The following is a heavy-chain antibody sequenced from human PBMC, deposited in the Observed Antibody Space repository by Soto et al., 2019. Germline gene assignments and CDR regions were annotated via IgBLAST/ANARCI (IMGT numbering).Heavy chain of an antibody. CDR1: GGSISSGDYY. D-gene: IGHD3-22*01. V-gene: IGHV4-30-4*01. J-gene: IGHJ4*02. CDR3: ATETNYDSSGYLH. Sequence: SETLSLTCTVSGGSISSGDYYWRWIRQPPGKGLEWIGYIYYSGSTYYNPSLKSRVTISVDTSKNQFSLTLSAVTAADTAVYYCATETNYDSSGYLHWGQRTLVTVSS. CDR2: IYYSGST.